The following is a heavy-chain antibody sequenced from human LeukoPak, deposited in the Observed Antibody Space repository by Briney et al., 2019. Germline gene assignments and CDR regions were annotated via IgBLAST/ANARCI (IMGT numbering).Heavy chain of an antibody. J-gene: IGHJ5*02. CDR2: IYSGGST. CDR1: GFNVSSNY. D-gene: IGHD3-22*01. CDR3: ARDHYYYDKGFDP. V-gene: IGHV3-66*01. Sequence: GGSLRLSCAAPGFNVSSNYMSWVRQAPGKGLEWVSVIYSGGSTYYADSVKGRFTISRDNSKNTLYLQMNSLRAEDTAVYYCARDHYYYDKGFDPWGQGTLVTVSS.